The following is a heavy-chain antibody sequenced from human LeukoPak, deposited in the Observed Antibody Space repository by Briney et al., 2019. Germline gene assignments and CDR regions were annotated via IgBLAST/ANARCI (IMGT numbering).Heavy chain of an antibody. CDR1: GFTFRGFL. Sequence: PGGSLRLSCAASGFTFRGFLMSWVRRTPGKGLEWVANIKQDGSEKYYADSVKGRFTISRDNTKNSLSLQMNSLRAEDTAVYYCARAGSNWNYVYWGQGTLVTVSS. V-gene: IGHV3-7*01. CDR3: ARAGSNWNYVY. D-gene: IGHD1-7*01. J-gene: IGHJ4*02. CDR2: IKQDGSEK.